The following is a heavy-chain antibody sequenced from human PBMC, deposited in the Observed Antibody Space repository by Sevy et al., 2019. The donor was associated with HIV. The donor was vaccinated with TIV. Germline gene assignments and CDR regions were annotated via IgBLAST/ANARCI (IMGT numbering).Heavy chain of an antibody. Sequence: SETLSLTCSVSGDSISSYFWTWVRQSPGKGLEWIGNVYFTGNTDYSPSLKSRVTLSLDTSKSQFSLTLKSVTAADTASYFCARDSTTRPRVFDYWGQGTLVTVSS. CDR2: VYFTGNT. D-gene: IGHD1-1*01. J-gene: IGHJ4*02. CDR1: GDSISSYF. CDR3: ARDSTTRPRVFDY. V-gene: IGHV4-59*01.